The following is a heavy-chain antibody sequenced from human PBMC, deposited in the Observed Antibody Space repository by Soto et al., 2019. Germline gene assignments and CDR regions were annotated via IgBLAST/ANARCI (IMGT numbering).Heavy chain of an antibody. J-gene: IGHJ4*02. Sequence: VQLMESGGGLVYPGASLRLSCGTSGFSFRDHSMNWVRQAPGKGLQWVSYISSTGDDIHYADSVKGRFTVSRHNAKNALFLQMNRLRDDDSAIYYCARLPKVSVVTGWGQGTLVTVSS. D-gene: IGHD2-21*02. V-gene: IGHV3-48*02. CDR3: ARLPKVSVVTG. CDR2: ISSTGDDI. CDR1: GFSFRDHS.